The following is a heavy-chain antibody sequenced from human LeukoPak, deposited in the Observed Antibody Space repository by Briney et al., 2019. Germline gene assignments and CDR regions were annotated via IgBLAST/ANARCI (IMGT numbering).Heavy chain of an antibody. CDR1: GFTFSSYG. V-gene: IGHV3-30*03. CDR2: ISFDGSNE. D-gene: IGHD3-16*02. Sequence: PGGSLRLSCAASGFTFSSYGMHSVRQSPGRGLEWVSFISFDGSNEFYADSLKGRFTISRDNSKDTLYLQMDSLRAEDTALYYCAREEHDYVWGSYRYYYYYGIDVWGQGTTVTVSS. CDR3: AREEHDYVWGSYRYYYYYGIDV. J-gene: IGHJ6*02.